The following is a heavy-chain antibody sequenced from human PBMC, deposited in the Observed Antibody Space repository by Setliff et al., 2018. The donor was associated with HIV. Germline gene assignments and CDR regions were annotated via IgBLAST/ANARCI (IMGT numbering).Heavy chain of an antibody. CDR1: GGAISGSGYY. Sequence: PSETLSLTCSVSGGAISGSGYYWSWIRQPPGKALEWIGYIYYSGSVYYNPSLKSRLTISVDTSKNQFSVKLNSVTAADTAVYYCARSKISGNNHETYGFDVWGQGTTVTVSS. J-gene: IGHJ6*02. D-gene: IGHD1-26*01. CDR3: ARSKISGNNHETYGFDV. CDR2: IYYSGSV. V-gene: IGHV4-31*03.